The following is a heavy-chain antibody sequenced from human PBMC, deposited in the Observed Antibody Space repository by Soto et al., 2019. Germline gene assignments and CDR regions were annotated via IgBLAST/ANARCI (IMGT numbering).Heavy chain of an antibody. CDR1: GYTFTGYY. CDR3: ARGVDTAMVQYYYYGMDV. D-gene: IGHD5-18*01. Sequence: ASVKVSCKASGYTFTGYYMHWLRQAPGQGLEWMGWINPNSGGTNYAQKFQGWVTMTRDTSISTAYMELSRLRSDDTAVYYCARGVDTAMVQYYYYGMDVWGQGTTVTVSS. CDR2: INPNSGGT. V-gene: IGHV1-2*04. J-gene: IGHJ6*02.